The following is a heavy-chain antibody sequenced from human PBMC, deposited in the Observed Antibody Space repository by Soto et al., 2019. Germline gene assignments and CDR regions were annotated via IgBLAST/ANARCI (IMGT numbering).Heavy chain of an antibody. D-gene: IGHD5-12*01. CDR3: ARRMTSGYDNDY. J-gene: IGHJ4*02. Sequence: ASVKVSCKASGSTFTSSGISWVRQAPGQGLEWMGWISAYNGNTNYAQKLQGRVTMTTDTSTSTAYMELRSLRSDDTAVYYCARRMTSGYDNDYWGQGTLVTVSS. V-gene: IGHV1-18*01. CDR2: ISAYNGNT. CDR1: GSTFTSSG.